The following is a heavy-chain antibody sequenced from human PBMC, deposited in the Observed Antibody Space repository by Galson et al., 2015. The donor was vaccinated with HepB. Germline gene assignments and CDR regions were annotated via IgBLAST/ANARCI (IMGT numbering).Heavy chain of an antibody. CDR1: GFTFSSYG. J-gene: IGHJ4*02. CDR2: IWYDGSNK. CDR3: ARDVLIPAAMSLEY. Sequence: SLRLSCAASGFTFSSYGMHWVRQAPGKGLEWVAVIWYDGSNKYYADSVKGRFTISRDNAKNSLFLQMNSLRDEDTAVYYCARDVLIPAAMSLEYWGQGTLVTVSS. V-gene: IGHV3-33*01. D-gene: IGHD2-2*01.